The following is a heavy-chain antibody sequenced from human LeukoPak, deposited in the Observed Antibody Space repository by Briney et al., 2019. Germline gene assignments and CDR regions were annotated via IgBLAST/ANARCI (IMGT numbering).Heavy chain of an antibody. CDR2: IIPILGIA. Sequence: ASVKVSCKASGGAFSSYAISWVRQAPGQGLEWMGRIIPILGIANYAQKFQGRVTITADKSTSTAYMELSSLRSEDTAVYYCASLLRGFGYWGQGTLVTVSS. J-gene: IGHJ4*02. V-gene: IGHV1-69*04. CDR3: ASLLRGFGY. CDR1: GGAFSSYA.